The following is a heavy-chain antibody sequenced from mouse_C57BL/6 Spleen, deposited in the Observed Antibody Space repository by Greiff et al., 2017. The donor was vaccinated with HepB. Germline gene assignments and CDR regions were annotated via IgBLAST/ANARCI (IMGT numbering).Heavy chain of an antibody. J-gene: IGHJ4*01. CDR2: ISSGGSYT. CDR3: ARQLYDGYYERAMDY. D-gene: IGHD2-3*01. Sequence: EVKLVESGGDLVKPGGSLKLSCAASGFTFSSYGMSWVRQTPDKRLEWVATISSGGSYTYYPDSVKGRFTISRDNAKNTLYLQMSSLKSEDTAMYYCARQLYDGYYERAMDYWGQGTSVTVSS. CDR1: GFTFSSYG. V-gene: IGHV5-6*01.